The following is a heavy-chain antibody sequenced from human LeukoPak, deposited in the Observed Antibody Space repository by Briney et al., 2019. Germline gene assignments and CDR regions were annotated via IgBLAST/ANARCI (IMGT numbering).Heavy chain of an antibody. CDR1: GFTFDDYG. Sequence: GGSLRLSCAASGFTFDDYGMSWVRQAPGKGLEWVSGINWNGGSTGYADSVKGRFTISRDNAKNSLYLQMNGLRAEDTAFYHCARGYIAFFPFDYWGQGTLVTVSS. D-gene: IGHD3-3*02. V-gene: IGHV3-20*01. J-gene: IGHJ4*02. CDR2: INWNGGST. CDR3: ARGYIAFFPFDY.